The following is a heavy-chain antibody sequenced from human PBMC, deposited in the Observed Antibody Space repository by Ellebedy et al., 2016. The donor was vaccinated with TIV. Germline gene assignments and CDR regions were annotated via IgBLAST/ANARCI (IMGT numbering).Heavy chain of an antibody. J-gene: IGHJ3*01. CDR2: LSSYNGNT. Sequence: AASVKVSCKASGYTFTSYGIIWVRQAPGRGLEWMGWLSSYNGNTKYAQKFQGRVTMTTDTSTSTTYMELRGLRSDDTALYYCARIGGGVSGTSFDVWGQGTIVTVSS. CDR1: GYTFTSYG. D-gene: IGHD3-16*01. V-gene: IGHV1-18*04. CDR3: ARIGGGVSGTSFDV.